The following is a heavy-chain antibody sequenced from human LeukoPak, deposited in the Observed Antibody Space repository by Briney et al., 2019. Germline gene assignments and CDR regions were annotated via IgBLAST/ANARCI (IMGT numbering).Heavy chain of an antibody. V-gene: IGHV3-23*01. D-gene: IGHD5-18*01. CDR1: GFTFSSWT. Sequence: GGSLRLSCAASGFTFSSWTMIWVRQAPGKGLEWVAIIGNSGGGTHYADSVKGRFTTSRDNSKNTLYLQMNSLRAEDTAVYYCAKNVDTLPRDAFDIWGQGTMVTVSS. CDR3: AKNVDTLPRDAFDI. CDR2: IGNSGGGT. J-gene: IGHJ3*02.